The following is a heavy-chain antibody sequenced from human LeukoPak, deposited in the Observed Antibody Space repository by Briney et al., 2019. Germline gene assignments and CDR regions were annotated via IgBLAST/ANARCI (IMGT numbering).Heavy chain of an antibody. V-gene: IGHV3-48*02. Sequence: PGGSLRLSCAASGFTFSSYNMNWVRQAPGRGLEWVSYISSSSSTIYYADSVKGRFTISRDNAKNSLYLQMNSLRDEDTAVYYCATYWRHFDWLLSDIWGLGTMVTVSS. J-gene: IGHJ3*02. CDR3: ATYWRHFDWLLSDI. D-gene: IGHD3-9*01. CDR2: ISSSSSTI. CDR1: GFTFSSYN.